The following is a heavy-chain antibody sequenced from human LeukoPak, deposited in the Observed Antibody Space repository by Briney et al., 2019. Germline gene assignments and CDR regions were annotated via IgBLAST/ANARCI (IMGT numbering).Heavy chain of an antibody. J-gene: IGHJ6*02. CDR2: ISAYNGIT. CDR1: GYTFTSYG. D-gene: IGHD6-19*01. Sequence: ASVKVSCKASGYTFTSYGISWVRQAPGQGLEWMGWISAYNGITNYAQKLQGRVTMTTDTSTSTAYMELRSLRSDDTAVYYCARPRGIAVAGTRKYYYGMDVWGQGTTVTVSS. V-gene: IGHV1-18*01. CDR3: ARPRGIAVAGTRKYYYGMDV.